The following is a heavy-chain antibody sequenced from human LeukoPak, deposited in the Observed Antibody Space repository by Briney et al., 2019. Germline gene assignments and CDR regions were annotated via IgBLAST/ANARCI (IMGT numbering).Heavy chain of an antibody. J-gene: IGHJ4*02. V-gene: IGHV4-34*01. Sequence: SETLSLTCAVYGGSFGGYYWSWIRQPPGKGLEWIGEINHSGSTNYNPSLKSRVTISVDTSKNQFSLKLSSVTAADTAVYYCARGWNDLDYWGQGTLVTVSS. CDR1: GGSFGGYY. CDR3: ARGWNDLDY. CDR2: INHSGST. D-gene: IGHD1-1*01.